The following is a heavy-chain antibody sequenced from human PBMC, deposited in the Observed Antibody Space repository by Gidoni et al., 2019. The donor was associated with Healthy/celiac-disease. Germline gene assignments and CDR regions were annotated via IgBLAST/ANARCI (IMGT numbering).Heavy chain of an antibody. Sequence: EVQLVESGGGLVQPGGSLRLSCAASGFTFSSYSMNWVRQAPGKGLEWVSYISSSSSTIYYAASVKGRFTISRDNAKNSLYLQMNSLRAEDTAVYYCARNQYYYDSSGYPPFDYWGQGTLVTVSS. CDR2: ISSSSSTI. J-gene: IGHJ4*02. CDR1: GFTFSSYS. V-gene: IGHV3-48*01. CDR3: ARNQYYYDSSGYPPFDY. D-gene: IGHD3-22*01.